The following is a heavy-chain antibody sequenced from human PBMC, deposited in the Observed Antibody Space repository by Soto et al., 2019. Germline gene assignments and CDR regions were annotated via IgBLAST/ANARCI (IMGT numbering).Heavy chain of an antibody. V-gene: IGHV3-7*05. D-gene: IGHD6-19*01. CDR2: IKQDGSEK. J-gene: IGHJ4*02. CDR1: GFTFSSYW. Sequence: GGSLRLSCAASGFTFSSYWMSWVRQAPGKGLEWVANIKQDGSEKYYVDSVKGRFTISRDNAKNSLYLQINSLRAEDTAVYYCARDEIEGGIAVAGLFDYWGQVTLVTVSS. CDR3: ARDEIEGGIAVAGLFDY.